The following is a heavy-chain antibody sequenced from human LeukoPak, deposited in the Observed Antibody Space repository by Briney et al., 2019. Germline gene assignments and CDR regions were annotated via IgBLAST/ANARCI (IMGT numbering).Heavy chain of an antibody. V-gene: IGHV1-8*03. CDR3: ARVTKDDAFDI. Sequence: ASVKVSCKASGYTFTSYDINWVRQATGQGLEWMGWMNPNSGNTGYAQQFQGRVTITRNTSISTAYMELSSLRSEDTAVYYCARVTKDDAFDIWGQGTMVTVSS. CDR2: MNPNSGNT. CDR1: GYTFTSYD. D-gene: IGHD1-1*01. J-gene: IGHJ3*02.